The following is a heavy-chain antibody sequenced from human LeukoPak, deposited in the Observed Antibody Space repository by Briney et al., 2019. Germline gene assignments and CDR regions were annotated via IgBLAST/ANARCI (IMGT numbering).Heavy chain of an antibody. CDR3: AATYSSSSYFDY. Sequence: ASVKVSCKASGGTFSSYAISWVRQAPGQGLEWMGGIIPIFGTANYAQKFQGRVTITADESTSTVYMELSSLRSEDTAVYYCAATYSSSSYFDYWGQGTLVTVSS. D-gene: IGHD6-6*01. J-gene: IGHJ4*02. V-gene: IGHV1-69*01. CDR1: GGTFSSYA. CDR2: IIPIFGTA.